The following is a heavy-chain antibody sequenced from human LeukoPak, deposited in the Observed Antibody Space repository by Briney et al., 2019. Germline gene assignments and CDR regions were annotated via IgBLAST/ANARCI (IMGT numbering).Heavy chain of an antibody. CDR2: IGAGGTFT. CDR3: ARDENDYVWGSYLYDAFDI. J-gene: IGHJ3*02. V-gene: IGHV3-23*01. Sequence: GGSLRLSCTASGFTFSSYAMNWVRQAPGKGLEWVSGIGAGGTFTYYADSVKGRFTIFRDNAKNSLYLQMNSLRAEDTAVYYCARDENDYVWGSYLYDAFDIWGQGTMVTVSS. D-gene: IGHD3-16*02. CDR1: GFTFSSYA.